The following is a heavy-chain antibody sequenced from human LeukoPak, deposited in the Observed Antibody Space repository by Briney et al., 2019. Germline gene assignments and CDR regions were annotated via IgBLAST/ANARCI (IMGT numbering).Heavy chain of an antibody. CDR1: GFTFSSYS. Sequence: GGSLRLSRAASGFTFSSYSMNWVRQAPGKGLEWVSSISSSSSYIYYADSVKGRFTISRDNAKNSLYLQMNSLRAEDTAVYYCARDFPSYYYDSSGYPGVNWFDPWGQGTLVTVSS. D-gene: IGHD3-22*01. V-gene: IGHV3-21*01. CDR3: ARDFPSYYYDSSGYPGVNWFDP. CDR2: ISSSSSYI. J-gene: IGHJ5*02.